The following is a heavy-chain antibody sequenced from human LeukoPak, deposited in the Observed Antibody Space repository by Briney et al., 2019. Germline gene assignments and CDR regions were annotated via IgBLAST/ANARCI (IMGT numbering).Heavy chain of an antibody. D-gene: IGHD7-27*01. CDR3: ARFSPRAMGNYLDF. V-gene: IGHV4-59*01. J-gene: IGHJ4*02. CDR2: IHYSGST. Sequence: SETLSLTCTVSGGSISSYYWSWIRQPPGKGLEWIGYIHYSGSTNYNPSLKSRVTISVDTSKNQFSLKLSSVTAADTAVYYCARFSPRAMGNYLDFWGQGTLVTVSS. CDR1: GGSISSYY.